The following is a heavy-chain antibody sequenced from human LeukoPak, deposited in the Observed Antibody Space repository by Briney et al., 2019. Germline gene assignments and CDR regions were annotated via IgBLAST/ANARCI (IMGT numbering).Heavy chain of an antibody. D-gene: IGHD2-21*01. CDR2: IWYDGSNK. CDR3: ARKISCGGDCYSLDY. J-gene: IGHJ4*02. CDR1: GFTFSSYG. V-gene: IGHV3-33*01. Sequence: PGGSLRLSCAASGFTFSSYGMHWVRQAPGKGLEWVAVIWYDGSNKYYADSVKRRFTISRDNSKNTLYLQMNSLRAEDTAVYYCARKISCGGDCYSLDYWGQGTLVTVSS.